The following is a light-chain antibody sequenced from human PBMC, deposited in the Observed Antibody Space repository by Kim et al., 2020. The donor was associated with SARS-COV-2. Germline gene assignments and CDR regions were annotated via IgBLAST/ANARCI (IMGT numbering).Light chain of an antibody. CDR3: MQALQTPPS. V-gene: IGKV2-28*01. Sequence: DIVMTQSPLSLPVTPGEPASISCRSSQSLLHNNAYNYLEWYLQKPGQSPQLLMFLASNRASGVPDRFSGSGSGTDFTLKISRVEAEDVGIYYCMQALQTPPSFGQGTKLEIK. CDR1: QSLLHNNAYNY. J-gene: IGKJ2*03. CDR2: LAS.